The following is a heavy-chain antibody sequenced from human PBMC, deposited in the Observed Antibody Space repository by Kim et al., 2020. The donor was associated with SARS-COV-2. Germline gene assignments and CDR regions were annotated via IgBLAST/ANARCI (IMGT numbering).Heavy chain of an antibody. Sequence: GGSLRLSCAASGFTFSSYSMNWVRQAPGKGLEWVSSISSSSSYIYYADSVKGRFTISRDNAKNSLYLQMNSLRAEDTAVYYCARVVFGELLNDAFDIWGQGTMVTVSS. V-gene: IGHV3-21*01. CDR3: ARVVFGELLNDAFDI. CDR1: GFTFSSYS. D-gene: IGHD3-10*01. CDR2: ISSSSSYI. J-gene: IGHJ3*02.